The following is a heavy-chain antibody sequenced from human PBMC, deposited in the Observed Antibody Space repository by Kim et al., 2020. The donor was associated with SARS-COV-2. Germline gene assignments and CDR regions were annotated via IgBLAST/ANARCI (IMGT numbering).Heavy chain of an antibody. Sequence: SGPTLVNPTQTLTLTCSFSGFSLSTSGMCVGWIRQTPGKALEWLAVIDWDDDKYYSTSLRTRLSISKDTSKDQVVLTMTNIDPVDTATYYCARSLPTTMYADWDFDLWGRRTLVTVSS. J-gene: IGHJ2*01. CDR1: GFSLSTSGMC. CDR3: ARSLPTTMYADWDFDL. CDR2: IDWDDDK. V-gene: IGHV2-70*13. D-gene: IGHD4-17*01.